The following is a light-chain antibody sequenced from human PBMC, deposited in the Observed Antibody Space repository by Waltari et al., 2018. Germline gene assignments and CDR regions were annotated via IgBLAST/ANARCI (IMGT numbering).Light chain of an antibody. CDR2: YKPDSGT. V-gene: IGLV5-45*01. CDR3: MILYNNAVV. Sequence: QPVLTQPASLSSSPGASASLTCTLRSDINVGTYKIYWYQQRPVSPPQFLVKYKPDSGTQLGSGVPSRFSGSKDTSANAGILLISGLQSEDEADYYCMILYNNAVVFGGGTKVTVL. J-gene: IGLJ3*02. CDR1: SDINVGTYK.